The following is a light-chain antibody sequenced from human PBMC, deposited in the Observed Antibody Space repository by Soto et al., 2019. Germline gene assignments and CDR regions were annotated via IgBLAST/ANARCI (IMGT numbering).Light chain of an antibody. J-gene: IGKJ1*01. Sequence: IVLTQSPATLSFSPGERATLSCRASQNISSYLIWYQQKPGRAPRLLIYDVSNRATGIPARFSGSGSGTDFTLTISRLEPEDFAVYYCQQYGRSPWTFGQGTKVDIK. CDR1: QNISSY. V-gene: IGKV3-20*01. CDR3: QQYGRSPWT. CDR2: DVS.